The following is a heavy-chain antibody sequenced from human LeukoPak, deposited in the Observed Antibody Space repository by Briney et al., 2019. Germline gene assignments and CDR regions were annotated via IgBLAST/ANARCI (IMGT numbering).Heavy chain of an antibody. J-gene: IGHJ6*02. V-gene: IGHV1-18*01. CDR2: ISAYNGNT. D-gene: IGHD7-27*01. CDR3: ARGNWGYYYYGMDV. CDR1: GYTFTSYG. Sequence: ASVKVSCTASGYTFTSYGISWVRQAPGQGLEWMGWISAYNGNTNYAQKLQGRVTITRDTSASTAYMELSSLRSEDTAVYYCARGNWGYYYYGMDVWGQGTTVTVSS.